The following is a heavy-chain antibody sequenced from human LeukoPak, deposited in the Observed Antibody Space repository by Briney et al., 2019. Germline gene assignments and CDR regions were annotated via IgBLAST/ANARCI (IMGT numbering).Heavy chain of an antibody. CDR2: IYSGGST. J-gene: IGHJ3*02. V-gene: IGHV3-53*01. CDR1: GFTVSSNY. D-gene: IGHD4-23*01. CDR3: ARVGDYGGDDAFDI. Sequence: GGSLRLSCAASGFTVSSNYMSWVRQAPGKGLEWVSVIYSGGSTYYADSVKGRFTISRDNSKNTLYLQMNSLRAEDTAVYYCARVGDYGGDDAFDIWGQGTMVTVSS.